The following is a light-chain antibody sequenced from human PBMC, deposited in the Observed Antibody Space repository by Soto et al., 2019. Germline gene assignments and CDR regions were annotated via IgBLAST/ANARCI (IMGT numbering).Light chain of an antibody. CDR3: QQYDRSPRYT. CDR2: DAS. V-gene: IGKV3-20*01. CDR1: QSVSSNY. Sequence: DIVLTQSPGTLSLSPGERATLSCRASQSVSSNYLAWYQQKPGQAPRLLIYDASSRATGSPDRFSGSGSGTHFTLTISRLEPEDFAVYYCQQYDRSPRYTFGQGTKLEIK. J-gene: IGKJ2*01.